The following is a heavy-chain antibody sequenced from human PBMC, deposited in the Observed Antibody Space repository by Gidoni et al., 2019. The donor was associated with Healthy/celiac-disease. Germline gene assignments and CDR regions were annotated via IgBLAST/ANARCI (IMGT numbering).Heavy chain of an antibody. CDR2: ISGSGVST. CDR3: ARSWSLEHLDY. D-gene: IGHD3-3*01. J-gene: IGHJ4*02. CDR1: GFTFSSYA. V-gene: IGHV3-23*01. Sequence: EVQLLESGGGLVPPGGSLRLSCAASGFTFSSYAMSWVRQAPGKGLEWVSAISGSGVSTYYADSVKGRFTISRDNSKNTLYLQMNSLRAEDTAVYYCARSWSLEHLDYWGQGTLVTVSS.